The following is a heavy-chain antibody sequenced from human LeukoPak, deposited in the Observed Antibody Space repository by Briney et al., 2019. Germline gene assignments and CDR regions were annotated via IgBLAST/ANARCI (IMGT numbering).Heavy chain of an antibody. Sequence: GGSLRLSCAASGITFSRYGMHWVRQAPGKGLEWVTFIRYDGSIKYHADSVKGRFTMSRDNSKNTLFLQMNSLSAEDAAVYYCVKDDGWVQYANWGQGTLVTVSS. CDR1: GITFSRYG. D-gene: IGHD5-24*01. CDR2: IRYDGSIK. J-gene: IGHJ4*02. V-gene: IGHV3-30*02. CDR3: VKDDGWVQYAN.